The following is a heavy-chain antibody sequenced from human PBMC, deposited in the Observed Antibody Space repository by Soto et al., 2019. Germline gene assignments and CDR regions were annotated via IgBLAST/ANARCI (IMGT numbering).Heavy chain of an antibody. CDR1: GYTFTSYY. J-gene: IGHJ4*02. Sequence: QVQLVQSGAEVKKPGASVKVSCKASGYTFTSYYMHWVRQAPGQGLEWMVIINPSGGSTSYAQKSQGRVTMTRDTATSTVYMELSSLRSEVTDVDYCARDSGSYYQTFDYWGQGTLVTVSS. D-gene: IGHD1-26*01. V-gene: IGHV1-46*01. CDR3: ARDSGSYYQTFDY. CDR2: INPSGGST.